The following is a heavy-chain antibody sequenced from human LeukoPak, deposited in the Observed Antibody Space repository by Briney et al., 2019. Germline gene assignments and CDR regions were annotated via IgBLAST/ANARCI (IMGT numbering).Heavy chain of an antibody. Sequence: PSETLSLTCTVSGGSISSSSYYWGWIRQPPGKGLEWIGSIYYSGSTYYNPSLKSRVTISVDTSKNQFSLKLSSVPAADTAVYYCARRAAAVAGTGWFDPWGQGTLVTVSS. CDR3: ARRAAAVAGTGWFDP. CDR1: GGSISSSSYY. J-gene: IGHJ5*02. D-gene: IGHD6-19*01. CDR2: IYYSGST. V-gene: IGHV4-39*01.